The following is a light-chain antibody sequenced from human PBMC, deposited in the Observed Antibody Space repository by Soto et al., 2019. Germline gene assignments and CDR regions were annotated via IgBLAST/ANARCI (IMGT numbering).Light chain of an antibody. Sequence: EIVLTQSPGTLSLSPGERATLSCRASQSVVSSYLARYQQKPGQAPRLLIFGASSRAPGIPDRFSGSGSGTEFTLTISRLEPEDFAVYYCQHYGTSSITFGQGTRLEIK. CDR2: GAS. J-gene: IGKJ5*01. CDR1: QSVVSSY. V-gene: IGKV3-20*01. CDR3: QHYGTSSIT.